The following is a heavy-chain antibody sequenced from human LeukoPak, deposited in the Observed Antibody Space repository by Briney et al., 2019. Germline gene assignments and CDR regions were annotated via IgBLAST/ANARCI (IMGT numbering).Heavy chain of an antibody. Sequence: PSETLSLTCAVYGGSLSSYSWSWIRPPPGKGLEWSGEITHSGSTNYNPSLKSRVTISVDTSKNHFSLNLSSVTAADTAVYYCARGEVLTSALFWRGGMFDFWGQGTLVTVSS. D-gene: IGHD2-21*02. CDR1: GGSLSSYS. CDR3: ARGEVLTSALFWRGGMFDF. V-gene: IGHV4-34*01. J-gene: IGHJ4*02. CDR2: ITHSGST.